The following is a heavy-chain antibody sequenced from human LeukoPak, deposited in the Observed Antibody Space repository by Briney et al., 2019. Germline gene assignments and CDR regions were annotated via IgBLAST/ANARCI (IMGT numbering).Heavy chain of an antibody. Sequence: GRSLRLSCAASGFTFSSYAMHWVRQAPGKGLEWVAVISYDGSNKYYADSMKGRFTISRDNSKNTLYLQMNSLRAEDTAVYYCAKDIGYCSSTSCLSIDYWGQGTLVTVSS. CDR2: ISYDGSNK. J-gene: IGHJ4*02. V-gene: IGHV3-30-3*01. D-gene: IGHD2-2*01. CDR1: GFTFSSYA. CDR3: AKDIGYCSSTSCLSIDY.